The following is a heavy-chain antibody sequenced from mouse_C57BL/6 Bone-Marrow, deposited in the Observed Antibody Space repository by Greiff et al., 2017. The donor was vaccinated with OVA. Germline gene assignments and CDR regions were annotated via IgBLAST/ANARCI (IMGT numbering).Heavy chain of an antibody. Sequence: VQLQQSGGDLVKPGGSLKLSCAASGFTFSSYGMSWVRQTPDKRLEWVATISSGGSYTYYPDSVKGRFTISRDNAKNTLYLQMSSLKSEDTAMYYCARHKTGTVFAYWGQGTLVTVSA. CDR2: ISSGGSYT. J-gene: IGHJ3*01. CDR1: GFTFSSYG. CDR3: ARHKTGTVFAY. D-gene: IGHD4-1*01. V-gene: IGHV5-6*01.